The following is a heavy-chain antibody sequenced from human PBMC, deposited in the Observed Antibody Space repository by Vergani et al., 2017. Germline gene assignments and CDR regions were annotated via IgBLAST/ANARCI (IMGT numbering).Heavy chain of an antibody. CDR2: ISGSGGST. V-gene: IGHV3-23*04. D-gene: IGHD3-10*01. CDR3: AKQYFVSGNYLFDY. Sequence: EVQPVESGGGLVKPGGSLRLSCTTSGFTFSSAWMSWVRQAPGKGLEWVSAISGSGGSTYYADSVKGRFTISRDNSKNTLYLQMNNLRTEDTAIYYCAKQYFVSGNYLFDYWGQGTLVTVSS. CDR1: GFTFSSAW. J-gene: IGHJ4*02.